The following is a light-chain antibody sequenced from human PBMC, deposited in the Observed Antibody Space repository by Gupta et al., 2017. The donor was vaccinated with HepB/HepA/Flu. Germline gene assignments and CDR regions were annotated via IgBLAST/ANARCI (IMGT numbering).Light chain of an antibody. CDR1: QSVLYSSNNKNY. Sequence: DIVMTQSPDSLAVSLGERATINCKSSQSVLYSSNNKNYLAWYQQKPGQPPKLLIYWASTRESGVPDRFSGSGSGTDFTLTISSLQAEDVAVYYCQQDYSTPGTFGPGTKVDIK. J-gene: IGKJ3*01. CDR2: WAS. V-gene: IGKV4-1*01. CDR3: QQDYSTPGT.